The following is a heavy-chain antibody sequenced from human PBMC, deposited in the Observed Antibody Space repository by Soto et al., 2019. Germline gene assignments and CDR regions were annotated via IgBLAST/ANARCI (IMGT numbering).Heavy chain of an antibody. V-gene: IGHV4-31*03. CDR1: CGSMSSGNYY. J-gene: IGHJ6*02. D-gene: IGHD5-12*01. Sequence: SETLSLTCTVSCGSMSSGNYYWSWIRQHPGKGLEWIGYIYYSGSTYYNPSLKSRATISSDTSKNRFSLKLSSVAAADTAVYYCARDRGRNYGMDVWGQGTTVTVSS. CDR2: IYYSGST. CDR3: ARDRGRNYGMDV.